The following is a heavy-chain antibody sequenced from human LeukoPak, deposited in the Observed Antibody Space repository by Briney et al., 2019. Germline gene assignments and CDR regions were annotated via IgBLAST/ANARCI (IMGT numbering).Heavy chain of an antibody. V-gene: IGHV3-23*01. Sequence: GGSLRLSCGTSGFTFSSYGMSWVRQAPGKGLEWVSIISGSGGATYYADSVKGRFTISRDNAKNTLYPQMNSLRAEDTAVYYCARSSGYDPHFDYWGQGTLVTVSS. J-gene: IGHJ4*02. CDR1: GFTFSSYG. CDR2: ISGSGGAT. D-gene: IGHD5-12*01. CDR3: ARSSGYDPHFDY.